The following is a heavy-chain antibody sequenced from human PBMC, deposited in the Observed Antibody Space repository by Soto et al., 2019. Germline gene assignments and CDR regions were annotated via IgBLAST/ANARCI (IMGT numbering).Heavy chain of an antibody. D-gene: IGHD3-10*01. J-gene: IGHJ6*02. CDR3: ARELLGFGELTYYYYGMDV. V-gene: IGHV1-2*04. CDR2: INPNSGGT. Sequence: QVQLVQSGAEVKKPGASVKVSCKASGYTFTGYYMHWVRQAPGQGLEWMGWINPNSGGTNYAQKFQGWVTMTRDTSISTAYMEMSRLRSDDTAVYYCARELLGFGELTYYYYGMDVWGQGTTVTVSS. CDR1: GYTFTGYY.